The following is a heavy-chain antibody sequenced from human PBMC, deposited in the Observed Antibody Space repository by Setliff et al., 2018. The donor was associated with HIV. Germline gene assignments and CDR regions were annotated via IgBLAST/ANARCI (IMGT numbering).Heavy chain of an antibody. Sequence: TLSLTCTVSGDSVSSGSYYWSWIRQPPGKGLEWIGYIYYSGTTNYNPSLKSRVTISVDTSKNQFSLKLSSVTAADTAVYYCASSPAWRSDFGLHTFDYWGQGTLVTVSS. CDR1: GDSVSSGSYY. V-gene: IGHV4-61*01. J-gene: IGHJ4*02. CDR2: IYYSGTT. CDR3: ASSPAWRSDFGLHTFDY. D-gene: IGHD2-2*01.